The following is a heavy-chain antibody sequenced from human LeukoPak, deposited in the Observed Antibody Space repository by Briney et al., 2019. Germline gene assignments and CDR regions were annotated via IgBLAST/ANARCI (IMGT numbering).Heavy chain of an antibody. V-gene: IGHV4-59*01. CDR1: GGSISSYY. Sequence: SETLSLTCTVSGGSISSYYWSWIRQPPGKGLEWIGYIYYSGSTNYNPSLKSRVTISVGTSKNQFSLKLSSVTAADTAVYYCARGADCGGDCLEYFDLWGRGILVTVSS. D-gene: IGHD2-21*02. CDR2: IYYSGST. CDR3: ARGADCGGDCLEYFDL. J-gene: IGHJ2*01.